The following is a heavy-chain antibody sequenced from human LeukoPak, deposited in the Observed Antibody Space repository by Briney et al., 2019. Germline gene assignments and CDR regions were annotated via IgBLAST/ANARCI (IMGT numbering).Heavy chain of an antibody. CDR1: GFPFSSYW. CDR3: AKQGFGC. J-gene: IGHJ4*02. V-gene: IGHV3-23*01. CDR2: ISGSADNT. Sequence: PGGSLRLSCVASGFPFSSYWMTWVRQAPGEGLEWVSTISGSADNTNYAEAVKGRFTISRDNSKNTMYLQMNSLRAEDTAVYYCAKQGFGCWGQGTLVTVSS.